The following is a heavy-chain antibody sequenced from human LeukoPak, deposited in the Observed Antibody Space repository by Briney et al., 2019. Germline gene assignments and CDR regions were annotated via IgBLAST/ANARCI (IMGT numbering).Heavy chain of an antibody. J-gene: IGHJ4*02. D-gene: IGHD3-22*01. V-gene: IGHV1-2*04. Sequence: GASVKVSCKASGYTFTDYYMQWVRQAPGQGLEWMGWINPNSGGTHYVQRFQGWVTMTRDTSISTAYMELSRLTSDDTAVYYCVRGGPYYDSSRANDLNYWGQGTLVTVSS. CDR2: INPNSGGT. CDR1: GYTFTDYY. CDR3: VRGGPYYDSSRANDLNY.